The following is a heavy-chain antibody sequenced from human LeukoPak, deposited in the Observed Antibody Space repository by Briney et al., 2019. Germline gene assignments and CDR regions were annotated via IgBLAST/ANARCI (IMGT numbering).Heavy chain of an antibody. CDR1: VYTFTSYG. CDR2: ISAYNGNT. Sequence: ASVKVSCKASVYTFTSYGISWVRQAPGQGLEWMGWISAYNGNTNYAQKLQGRVTMTTDTSTSTAYMELRSLRSDDTAVYYCARESGGLLWFGELALSNAFDIWGQGTMVTVSS. J-gene: IGHJ3*02. D-gene: IGHD3-10*01. CDR3: ARESGGLLWFGELALSNAFDI. V-gene: IGHV1-18*01.